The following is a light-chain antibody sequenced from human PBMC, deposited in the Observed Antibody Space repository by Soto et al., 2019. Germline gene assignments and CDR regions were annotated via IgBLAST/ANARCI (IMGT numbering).Light chain of an antibody. V-gene: IGKV3-15*01. Sequence: EIVMTQSPATLSVSPGERVTLSCRASQSVSNSLAWYQQKPGQAPRLLIYGATNRATGTSARFSGGGSGTEFTLTISSLQSEDFALYFCQQYTNWPPVYTFGQGTKLEIK. J-gene: IGKJ2*01. CDR3: QQYTNWPPVYT. CDR1: QSVSNS. CDR2: GAT.